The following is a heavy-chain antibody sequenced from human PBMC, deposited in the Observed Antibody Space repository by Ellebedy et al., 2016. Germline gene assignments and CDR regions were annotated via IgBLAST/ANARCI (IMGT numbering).Heavy chain of an antibody. CDR1: GFTFNSYA. CDR3: ARIRGSWYFDL. D-gene: IGHD3-3*02. V-gene: IGHV3-48*02. Sequence: GESLKISCAASGFTFNSYAMIWVRQAPGKGLEWLSYISGTRSIMTYADSVRGRFTISRDNGKNSLYLQMNSLSDGDTALYYCARIRGSWYFDLWGRGTLVTVSS. J-gene: IGHJ2*01. CDR2: ISGTRSIM.